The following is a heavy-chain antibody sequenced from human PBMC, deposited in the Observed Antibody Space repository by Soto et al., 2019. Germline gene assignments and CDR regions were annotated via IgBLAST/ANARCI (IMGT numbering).Heavy chain of an antibody. V-gene: IGHV1-46*03. Sequence: QVQLVQSGAEVKKPGASVKVSCKASGYTFTSYYMHWVRQAPGQGLEWMGIIKPSGGSTSYAQKFQGRVTMTRDTSTSAVYMELSSLRSEDTAVYYCARGDIVVVPAAMSYYYYMDVWGKGTTVTVSS. CDR1: GYTFTSYY. D-gene: IGHD2-2*01. J-gene: IGHJ6*03. CDR2: IKPSGGST. CDR3: ARGDIVVVPAAMSYYYYMDV.